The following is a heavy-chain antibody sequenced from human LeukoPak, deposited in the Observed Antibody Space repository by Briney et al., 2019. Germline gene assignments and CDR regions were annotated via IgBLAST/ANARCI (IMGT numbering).Heavy chain of an antibody. CDR3: ARDRMGATPLDY. V-gene: IGHV1-69*13. J-gene: IGHJ4*02. D-gene: IGHD1-26*01. CDR1: GGTFSSYA. CDR2: IIPIFGTA. Sequence: GASVKVSCKASGGTFSSYAISWVRQAPGQGLEWMGGIIPIFGTANYAQKFQGRVTITADESTSTAYMELSSLRSEDTAVYYCARDRMGATPLDYWGQGTLVTVSS.